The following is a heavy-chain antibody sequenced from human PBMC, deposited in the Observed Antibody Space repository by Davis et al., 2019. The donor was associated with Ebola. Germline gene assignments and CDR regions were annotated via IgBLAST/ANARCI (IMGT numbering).Heavy chain of an antibody. J-gene: IGHJ6*04. D-gene: IGHD3-3*01. Sequence: GSLRLSCAASGLTFTTNIMNWVRQAPGKGLEWVSAISGSGGSTYYADSVKGRFTISRDNSKNTLYLQMNSLRAEDTAVYYCAKGSVTIFGVAPDYYGMDVWGKGTTVTVSS. CDR1: GLTFTTNI. CDR2: ISGSGGST. V-gene: IGHV3-23*01. CDR3: AKGSVTIFGVAPDYYGMDV.